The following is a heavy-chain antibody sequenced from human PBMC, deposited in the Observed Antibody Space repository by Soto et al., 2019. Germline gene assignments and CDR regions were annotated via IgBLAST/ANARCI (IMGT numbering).Heavy chain of an antibody. D-gene: IGHD4-17*01. CDR2: IYHSGST. J-gene: IGHJ4*02. CDR3: DRGSYGGAIDY. Sequence: SETLSLTCAVSGGSISSGGYSWSWIRQPPGKGLEWIGYIYHSGSTYYNPSLKSRVTISVDRSKNQFSLKLSSVTAADTAVYYRDRGSYGGAIDYWGQGAMAPVYS. CDR1: GGSISSGGYS. V-gene: IGHV4-30-2*01.